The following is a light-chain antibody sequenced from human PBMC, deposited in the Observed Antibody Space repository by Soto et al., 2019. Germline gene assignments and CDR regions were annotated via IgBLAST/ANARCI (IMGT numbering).Light chain of an antibody. J-gene: IGKJ1*01. Sequence: IVLTHSPGTLSLSPADRATLSCRASQSINIKYLAWYQQKPGQAPRLLIYGASSRATGIPDRFSGSGSGTDFTLTISRLEPEDFAVYYCQHYSSSPLSWTFGQGTKVELK. CDR2: GAS. CDR1: QSINIKY. CDR3: QHYSSSPLSWT. V-gene: IGKV3-20*01.